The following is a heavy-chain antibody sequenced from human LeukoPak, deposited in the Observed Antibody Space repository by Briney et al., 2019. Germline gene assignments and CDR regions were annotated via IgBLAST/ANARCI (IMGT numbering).Heavy chain of an antibody. J-gene: IGHJ4*02. CDR3: ARGTLYYDFWSDGQYYFDY. CDR1: GYTFTSYD. CDR2: MNPNSGNT. D-gene: IGHD3-3*01. V-gene: IGHV1-8*01. Sequence: ASVKVSCKASGYTFTSYDINWVRQATGQGLEWMGWMNPNSGNTGYAQKFQGRVTMTRSTSISTAYMELSSLRSEDTAVYYCARGTLYYDFWSDGQYYFDYWGQGTLVTVSS.